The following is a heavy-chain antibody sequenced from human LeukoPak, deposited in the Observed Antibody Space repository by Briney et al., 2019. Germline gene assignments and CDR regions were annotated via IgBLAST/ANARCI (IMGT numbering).Heavy chain of an antibody. V-gene: IGHV3-53*01. CDR2: LYSGGAT. Sequence: PGGSLRLSCAASGFTVSSNYVSWVRQPAGKGLEWVSVLYSGGATFYADSVKGRFTISRDTSKNTLYLQMNDLRADDTAVYYCTKLKGWYGEGFFDYWGQGTLVTVPS. J-gene: IGHJ4*02. D-gene: IGHD6-19*01. CDR1: GFTVSSNY. CDR3: TKLKGWYGEGFFDY.